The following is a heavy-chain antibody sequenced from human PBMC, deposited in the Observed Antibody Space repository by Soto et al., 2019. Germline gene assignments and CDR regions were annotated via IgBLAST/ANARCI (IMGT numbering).Heavy chain of an antibody. CDR3: AKMHYYXNNGYYYGNS. CDR1: GYNLINYY. J-gene: IGHJ4*02. D-gene: IGHD3-22*01. Sequence: ASVKVSCKAFGYNLINYYIPWVRQAPGQGLEWIGWINPNSGGTKYAQKFRGRVAMTTETSISTAYMELSKLRSDDTAVYYCAKMHYYXNNGYYYGNSWGQGTLVTVSS. CDR2: INPNSGGT. V-gene: IGHV1-2*02.